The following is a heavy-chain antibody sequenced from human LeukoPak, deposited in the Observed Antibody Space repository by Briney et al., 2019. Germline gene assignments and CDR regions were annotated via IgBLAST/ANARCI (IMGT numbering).Heavy chain of an antibody. CDR1: GGSFSGYY. CDR3: AGVGYCSGGSCYHHLDY. V-gene: IGHV4-34*01. Sequence: SETPSLTCAVYGGSFSGYYWSWIRQPPGKGLEWIGEINHSGSTNYNPSLKSRVTISVDTSKNQFSLKLSPVTAADTAVYYCAGVGYCSGGSCYHHLDYWGQGTLVTVSS. J-gene: IGHJ4*02. D-gene: IGHD2-15*01. CDR2: INHSGST.